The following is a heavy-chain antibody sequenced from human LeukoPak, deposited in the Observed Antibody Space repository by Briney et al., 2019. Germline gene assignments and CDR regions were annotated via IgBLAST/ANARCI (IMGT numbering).Heavy chain of an antibody. Sequence: SETLSLTCAVYGGSFSANYWSWIRQPPGKGLEWIGEINHSGSTNYNPSLKSRVTISVDTSKNQFSLKLSSVTAADTAVYYCARGLGNYGYWGQGTLVTVSS. CDR1: GGSFSANY. CDR3: ARGLGNYGY. CDR2: INHSGST. D-gene: IGHD4-17*01. J-gene: IGHJ4*02. V-gene: IGHV4-34*01.